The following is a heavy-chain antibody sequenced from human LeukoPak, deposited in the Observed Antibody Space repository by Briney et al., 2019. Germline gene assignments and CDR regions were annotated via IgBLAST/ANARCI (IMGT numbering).Heavy chain of an antibody. D-gene: IGHD6-6*01. V-gene: IGHV4-59*01. CDR2: IYYSGST. Sequence: SETLSLTCTVSGGSISSYYWRWIRQPPGKGLEWIGYIYYSGSTNYNPSLKSRVTISVDTSKNQFSLKLTSVTAADTAVYYCARTSFEYSSSSVSYYYYMDVWGKGTTVTVSS. CDR3: ARTSFEYSSSSVSYYYYMDV. J-gene: IGHJ6*03. CDR1: GGSISSYY.